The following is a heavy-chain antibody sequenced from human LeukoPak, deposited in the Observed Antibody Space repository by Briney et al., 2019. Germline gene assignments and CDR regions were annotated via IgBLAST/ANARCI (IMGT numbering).Heavy chain of an antibody. CDR2: INHSGST. Sequence: PSETLSLTCAVYGGSFSGYYWSWIRQPPGKGLEWIGEINHSGSTNYNPSLKSRVTISVDTSKNQFSLKLSSVTAADTAVYYCAREGSLVRDSSGFDHWGQGTLVTVSS. CDR3: AREGSLVRDSSGFDH. CDR1: GGSFSGYY. V-gene: IGHV4-34*01. D-gene: IGHD3-22*01. J-gene: IGHJ5*02.